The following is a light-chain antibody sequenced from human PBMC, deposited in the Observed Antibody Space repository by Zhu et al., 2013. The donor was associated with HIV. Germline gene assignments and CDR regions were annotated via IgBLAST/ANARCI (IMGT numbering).Light chain of an antibody. Sequence: VLTQSPGTLSLSPGERATLSCGASQIVISTYLAWYQQKPGQAPRLLIYATSSRATGIPDRFSGSGSGTDFTLTISSLEAEDSAVYYCQQRDHWPPGATFGPGSKVDI. CDR1: QIVISTY. J-gene: IGKJ3*01. V-gene: IGKV3D-20*02. CDR2: ATS. CDR3: QQRDHWPPGAT.